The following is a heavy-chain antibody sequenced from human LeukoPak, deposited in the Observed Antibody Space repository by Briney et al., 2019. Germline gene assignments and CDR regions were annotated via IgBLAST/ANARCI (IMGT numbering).Heavy chain of an antibody. Sequence: PGTSLRLSCAASGFTFSSYGMHWVRQAPGKGLEWVAVIWYDGSNKYYADSVKGRFTISRDNSKNTLYLQMNSLRAEDTAVYYCAREGYYSGMDVWGQGTTVTVSS. J-gene: IGHJ6*02. V-gene: IGHV3-33*01. CDR3: AREGYYSGMDV. CDR2: IWYDGSNK. CDR1: GFTFSSYG.